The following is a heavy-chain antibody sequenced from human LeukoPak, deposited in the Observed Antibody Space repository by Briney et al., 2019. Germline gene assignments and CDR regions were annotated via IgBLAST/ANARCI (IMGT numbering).Heavy chain of an antibody. CDR3: ARGFRYSSGWYDWFDP. J-gene: IGHJ5*02. CDR1: GFTVSSNY. V-gene: IGHV3-30-3*01. Sequence: PGGSLRLSCAASGFTVSSNYMSWVRQAPGKGLEWVAVISYDGSNKYYADSVKGRFTISRDNSKNTLYLQMNSLRAEDTAVYYCARGFRYSSGWYDWFDPWGQGTLVTVSS. CDR2: ISYDGSNK. D-gene: IGHD6-19*01.